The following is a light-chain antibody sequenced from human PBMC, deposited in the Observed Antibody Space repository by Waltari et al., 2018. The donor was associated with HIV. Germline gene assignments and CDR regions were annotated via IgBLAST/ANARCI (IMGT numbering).Light chain of an antibody. V-gene: IGKV3-15*01. CDR1: QSVSNY. Sequence: EVVMTQSPATLSVSPGESATLSCSASQSVSNYLAWYQQTPGQAPRLLIYATSSRATGIPARFSGSGSGTEFTLTISSLQSDDSAIYYCQQYSGWPRTFGQGTKVEIK. CDR2: ATS. J-gene: IGKJ1*01. CDR3: QQYSGWPRT.